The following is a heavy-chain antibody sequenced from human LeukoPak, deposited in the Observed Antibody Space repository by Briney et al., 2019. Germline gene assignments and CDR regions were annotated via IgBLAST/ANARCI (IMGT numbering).Heavy chain of an antibody. CDR3: ARDAYRSIAAAGTDY. Sequence: SETLSLTCTVSGGSISSSSYYWGWIRQPPGKGLEWIGSIYYSGSTYYNPSLKSRVTISVDTSKNQFSLRLSSVTAADTAVYYCARDAYRSIAAAGTDYWGQGTLVTVSS. V-gene: IGHV4-39*07. CDR1: GGSISSSSYY. D-gene: IGHD6-13*01. CDR2: IYYSGST. J-gene: IGHJ4*02.